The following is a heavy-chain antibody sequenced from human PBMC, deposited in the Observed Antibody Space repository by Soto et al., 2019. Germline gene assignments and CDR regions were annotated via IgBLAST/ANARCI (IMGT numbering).Heavy chain of an antibody. D-gene: IGHD6-19*01. J-gene: IGHJ6*02. CDR3: ARERLGAVAGYPLYYYGMDV. Sequence: GGSLRLSCAASGFTFSSYAMHWVRQAPGKGLEWVAVISYDGSNKYYADSVKGRFTISRDNSKNTLYLQMNSLRAEDTAVYYCARERLGAVAGYPLYYYGMDVWGQGTTVTVSS. CDR2: ISYDGSNK. V-gene: IGHV3-30-3*01. CDR1: GFTFSSYA.